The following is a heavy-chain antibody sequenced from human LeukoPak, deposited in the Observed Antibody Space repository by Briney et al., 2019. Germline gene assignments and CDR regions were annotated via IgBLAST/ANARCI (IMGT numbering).Heavy chain of an antibody. V-gene: IGHV1-8*03. CDR1: GYTFTSYD. CDR3: ASVPHMTTVTTGWFDP. Sequence: GASVKVSCKASGYTFTSYDINWVRQAPGQGLEWMGWMNPNSGNTGYAQKFQGRVTITADESTSTAYMELSSLRSEDTAVYYCASVPHMTTVTTGWFDPWGQGTLVTVSS. CDR2: MNPNSGNT. J-gene: IGHJ5*02. D-gene: IGHD4-11*01.